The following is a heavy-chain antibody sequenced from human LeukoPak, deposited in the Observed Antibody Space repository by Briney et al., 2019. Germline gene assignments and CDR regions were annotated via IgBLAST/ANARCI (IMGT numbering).Heavy chain of an antibody. Sequence: GASVKVSCKASGYTFTNYYMHWVRQAPGQGLELMGVINPSGGSTSYAQKFQGRVTMTRDMSTSTVYMELSSLRSEDTAVYYCARDRATVTIHSDDAFDIWGQGTMVTVSS. J-gene: IGHJ3*02. CDR1: GYTFTNYY. V-gene: IGHV1-46*01. CDR2: INPSGGST. D-gene: IGHD4-11*01. CDR3: ARDRATVTIHSDDAFDI.